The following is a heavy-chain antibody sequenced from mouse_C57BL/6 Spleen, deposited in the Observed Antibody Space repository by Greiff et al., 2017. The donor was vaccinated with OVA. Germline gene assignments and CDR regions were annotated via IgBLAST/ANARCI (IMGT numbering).Heavy chain of an antibody. CDR3: ARGDYGNYDAMDY. CDR1: GYTFTDHT. J-gene: IGHJ4*01. Sequence: VKVVESDAELVKPGASVKISCKVSGYTFTDHTIHWMKQRPEQGLEWIGYIYPRDGSTKYNEEFKGKATLTADKSSSTAYMQLNSLTSEDSAVYFCARGDYGNYDAMDYWGQGTSVTVSS. D-gene: IGHD2-1*01. CDR2: IYPRDGST. V-gene: IGHV1-78*01.